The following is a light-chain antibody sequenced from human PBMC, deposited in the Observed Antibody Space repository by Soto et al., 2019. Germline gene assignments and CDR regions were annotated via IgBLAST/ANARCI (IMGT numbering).Light chain of an antibody. CDR2: GVT. CDR1: SSDVRNYNF. J-gene: IGLJ3*02. Sequence: QSALTQPPSASGSPGQSVTISCTGTSSDVRNYNFISWYQQYPGKAPKLMIYGVTKRPSGVPDRFSGSKSVNMASLTVSGLQAEDEADYYCSSYADFNNVLFGGGTKVTVL. CDR3: SSYADFNNVL. V-gene: IGLV2-8*01.